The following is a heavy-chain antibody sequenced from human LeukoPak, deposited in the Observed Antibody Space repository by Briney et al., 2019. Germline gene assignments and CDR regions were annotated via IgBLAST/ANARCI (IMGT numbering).Heavy chain of an antibody. V-gene: IGHV4-34*01. Sequence: SETLSLTCAVYGVSFSGYYWSWVRQPPGKGLEWVGEINHSGSTNYNPSLKSRFTISGDTSKNQFSLKLSSVTAADTAVYYCARGREYCSGGSCYFVPLLSDLDYWGQGTLVTVSS. CDR2: INHSGST. J-gene: IGHJ4*02. CDR3: ARGREYCSGGSCYFVPLLSDLDY. D-gene: IGHD2-15*01. CDR1: GVSFSGYY.